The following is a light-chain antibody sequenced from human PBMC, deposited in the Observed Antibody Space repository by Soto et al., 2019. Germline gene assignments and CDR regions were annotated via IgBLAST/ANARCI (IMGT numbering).Light chain of an antibody. V-gene: IGKV1-39*01. CDR2: TAS. J-gene: IGKJ2*03. Sequence: DIPVTQSPSSLSASVGDRVTITCRASRSIRTYLNWYQQRPGKPPKLLIQTASTLQGGVPSRFSGSGSGTDFTLTISSLQPEDFATYYGQQTYSTFNSFGQGTKLEIK. CDR1: RSIRTY. CDR3: QQTYSTFNS.